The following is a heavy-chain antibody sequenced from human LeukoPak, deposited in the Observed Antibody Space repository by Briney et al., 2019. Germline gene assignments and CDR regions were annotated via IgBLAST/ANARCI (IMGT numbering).Heavy chain of an antibody. J-gene: IGHJ4*02. CDR1: GGTFSSYA. CDR3: RRDLGYYDSSGLYGY. D-gene: IGHD3-22*01. Sequence: SVKVSCXASGGTFSSYAIIWVRHAPAQGLGWMGGIIPIFGTANYAQKFQGRVTITTDESTSTAYIQLSSLRTEDKAVYSHRRDLGYYDSSGLYGYWAQGTLVTVSS. V-gene: IGHV1-69*05. CDR2: IIPIFGTA.